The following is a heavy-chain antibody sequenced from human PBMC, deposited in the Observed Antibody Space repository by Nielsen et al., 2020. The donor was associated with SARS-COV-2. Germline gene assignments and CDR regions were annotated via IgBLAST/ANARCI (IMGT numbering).Heavy chain of an antibody. J-gene: IGHJ4*02. Sequence: ASVKVSCKASGYTFTSYGISWVRQAPGQGLEWMGWISAYNGNTNYAQKLQGRVTMTTDTSTSTAYMELRSLRSDDTAVYYCARHSYGSGSYPTRVQYWGQGTLVMVSS. CDR3: ARHSYGSGSYPTRVQY. V-gene: IGHV1-18*01. CDR2: ISAYNGNT. CDR1: GYTFTSYG. D-gene: IGHD3-10*01.